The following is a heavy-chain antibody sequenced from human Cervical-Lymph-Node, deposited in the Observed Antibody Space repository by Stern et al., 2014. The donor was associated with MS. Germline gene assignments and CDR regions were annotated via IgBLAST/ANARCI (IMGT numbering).Heavy chain of an antibody. CDR1: GFTFSKVW. J-gene: IGHJ4*02. D-gene: IGHD6-13*01. Sequence: EVQLVESGGGLVKPGGSLRLSCAASGFTFSKVWMTWVRQAPGEGLEWLGRIKSETDGGTTEYAAPVKGRFTISRDDSKNTVYLQMNSLNTEDTAVYYCTTIKPGTNVFDSWGQGTLVTVSS. CDR2: IKSETDGGTT. CDR3: TTIKPGTNVFDS. V-gene: IGHV3-15*01.